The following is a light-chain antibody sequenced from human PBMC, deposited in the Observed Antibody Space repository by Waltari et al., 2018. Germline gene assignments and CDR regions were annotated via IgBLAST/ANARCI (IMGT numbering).Light chain of an antibody. CDR1: QGISNS. V-gene: IGKV1-NL1*01. CDR3: QHYYSNTPVA. Sequence: IQMTQSPSSLSESIGDRVTITCRASQGISNSLAWYQQKAGKAPKLLLYAASRLESGVPARFSGSGSGTDYTLTISSLQPEDFATYYCQHYYSNTPVAFGGGTKVEIK. J-gene: IGKJ4*01. CDR2: AAS.